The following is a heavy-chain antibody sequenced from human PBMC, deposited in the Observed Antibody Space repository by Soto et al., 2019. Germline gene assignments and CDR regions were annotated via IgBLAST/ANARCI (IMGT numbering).Heavy chain of an antibody. CDR3: VRDDIGLGIDF. Sequence: SVKVSCKTSGGTFSSYAISWVRQAPGQGLEWMGGIVPIVDTSTYAQKFQGRVTITADESTSTAYMELSSLRSDDTAVYYCVRDDIGLGIDFWGLGTLVTVSS. J-gene: IGHJ4*02. CDR1: GGTFSSYA. CDR2: IVPIVDTS. D-gene: IGHD1-26*01. V-gene: IGHV1-69*13.